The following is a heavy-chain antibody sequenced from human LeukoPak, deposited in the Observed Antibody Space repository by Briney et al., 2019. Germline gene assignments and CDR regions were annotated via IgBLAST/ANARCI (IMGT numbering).Heavy chain of an antibody. J-gene: IGHJ6*02. CDR1: GYTFTSYD. Sequence: GASVKVSCKASGYTFTSYDINWVRQATGQGLEWMGWMNPNSGNTGYAQKFQGRVTMTRNTSISTAYMELSSLRSEDTAVYYCARASNYYGSGSYSNYYYYGMDVWGQETTVTVSS. V-gene: IGHV1-8*01. CDR2: MNPNSGNT. CDR3: ARASNYYGSGSYSNYYYYGMDV. D-gene: IGHD3-10*01.